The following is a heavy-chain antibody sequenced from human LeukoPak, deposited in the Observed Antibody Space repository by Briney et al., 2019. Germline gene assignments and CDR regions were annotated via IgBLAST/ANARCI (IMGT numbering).Heavy chain of an antibody. J-gene: IGHJ5*02. CDR2: IYWDHDE. CDR3: AQWRRNWFDP. V-gene: IGHV2-5*02. Sequence: SGPTLVKPTQTLTLTCTFSGFSLTTSGVGVGWIRQPPGKALEWLALIYWDHDERYSPSLKSRLIITKDTSKNQVVLTMTNMDPVDTATYYCAQWRRNWFDPWGQGTLVTVSS. CDR1: GFSLTTSGVG. D-gene: IGHD3-3*01.